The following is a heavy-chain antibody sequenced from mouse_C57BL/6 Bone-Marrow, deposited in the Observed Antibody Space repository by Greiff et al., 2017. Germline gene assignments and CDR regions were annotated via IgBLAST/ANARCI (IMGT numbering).Heavy chain of an antibody. CDR1: GYTFTDYY. CDR2: INPYNGGT. CDR3: ARLRNYYGSKGYFDV. V-gene: IGHV1-19*01. Sequence: VQLKESGPVLVKPGASVKMSCKASGYTFTDYYMNWVKQSHGKSLEWIGVINPYNGGTSYNQKFKGKATLTVDKSSSTAYMELNSLTSEDSAVYYCARLRNYYGSKGYFDVWGTGTTVTVSS. D-gene: IGHD1-1*01. J-gene: IGHJ1*03.